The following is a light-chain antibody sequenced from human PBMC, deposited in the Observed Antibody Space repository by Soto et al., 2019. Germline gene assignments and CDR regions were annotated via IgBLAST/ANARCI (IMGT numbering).Light chain of an antibody. CDR3: QRYNNWPLT. V-gene: IGKV3-15*01. CDR1: QRVRRY. J-gene: IGKJ4*01. Sequence: EIVLTQSPATLSLSPGERATLSCRASQRVRRYLAWYQQKPGQAPKLPLYDAATTATGITARFSGSRSGTEFTLTINSLQSEDFAVYYCQRYNNWPLTFGGGTKV. CDR2: DAA.